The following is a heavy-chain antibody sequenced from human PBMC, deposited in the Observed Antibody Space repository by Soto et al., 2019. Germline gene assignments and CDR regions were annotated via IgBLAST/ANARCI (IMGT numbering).Heavy chain of an antibody. CDR3: ANPPDYDFWSGYFDPSFDY. D-gene: IGHD3-3*01. J-gene: IGHJ4*02. CDR1: GFTFSSYG. Sequence: AGGSLRLSCAASGFTFSSYGMHWVRQAPGKGLEWVAVISYDGSNKYYADSVKGRFTISRDNSKNTLYLQMNSLRAEDTAVYYCANPPDYDFWSGYFDPSFDYWGQGTLVTVSS. CDR2: ISYDGSNK. V-gene: IGHV3-30*18.